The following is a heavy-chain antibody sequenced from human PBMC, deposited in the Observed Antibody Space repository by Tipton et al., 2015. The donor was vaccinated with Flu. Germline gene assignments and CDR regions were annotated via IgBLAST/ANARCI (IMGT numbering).Heavy chain of an antibody. J-gene: IGHJ3*02. CDR3: ARDRITMVRGVPHDAFDI. CDR1: GGSISSGSYY. Sequence: TLSLTCTVSGGSISSGSYYWSWIRQPAGKGLEWIGRIYTSGSTNYNPSLKSRVTISVDTSKNQSSLKLSSVTAADTAVYYCARDRITMVRGVPHDAFDIWGQGTMVTVSS. D-gene: IGHD3-10*01. CDR2: IYTSGST. V-gene: IGHV4-61*02.